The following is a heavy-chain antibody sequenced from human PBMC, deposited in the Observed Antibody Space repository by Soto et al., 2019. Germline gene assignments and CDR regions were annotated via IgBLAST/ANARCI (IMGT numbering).Heavy chain of an antibody. CDR1: GFTVSSNY. CDR3: ARSNMRLGHCSSTSCEDAFDI. Sequence: GGSLRLSCAASGFTVSSNYMSWVRQAPGKGLEWVSVIYSGGSTYYADSVKGRFTISRDNSKNTLYLQMNSLRAEDTAVYYCARSNMRLGHCSSTSCEDAFDIWGQGTMVTVSS. V-gene: IGHV3-66*01. J-gene: IGHJ3*02. D-gene: IGHD2-2*01. CDR2: IYSGGST.